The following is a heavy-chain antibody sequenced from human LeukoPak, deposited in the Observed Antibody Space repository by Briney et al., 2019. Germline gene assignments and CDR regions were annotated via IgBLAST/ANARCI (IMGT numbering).Heavy chain of an antibody. D-gene: IGHD3-16*01. CDR2: ISSDGSST. CDR3: AKDKIFGGELDY. CDR1: GFTFSSYW. V-gene: IGHV3-74*01. Sequence: GGSLRLSCAASGFTFSSYWMHWVRQAPGKGLVWVSRISSDGSSTNYADSVKGRFTISRDNAKNSLYLQMNSLRTEDTALYYCAKDKIFGGELDYWGQGTLVTVSS. J-gene: IGHJ4*02.